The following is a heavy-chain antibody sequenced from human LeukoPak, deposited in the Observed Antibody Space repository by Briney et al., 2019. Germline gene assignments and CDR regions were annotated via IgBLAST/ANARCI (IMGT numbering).Heavy chain of an antibody. J-gene: IGHJ6*04. D-gene: IGHD2-2*01. V-gene: IGHV4-38-2*02. Sequence: ETLSLTCAVSGYPISSGYYWGLIRQPPGEGVEWIDSNYHSRSTYYIPSLKKRLTISVDTSKNQFYLKLSFVTAADTAVYYCARDGEYQLLASYYYYGMDVWGKGTTVTVSS. CDR3: ARDGEYQLLASYYYYGMDV. CDR1: GYPISSGYY. CDR2: NYHSRST.